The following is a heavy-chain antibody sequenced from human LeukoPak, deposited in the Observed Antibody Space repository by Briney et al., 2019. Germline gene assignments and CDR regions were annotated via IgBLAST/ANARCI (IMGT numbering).Heavy chain of an antibody. CDR3: ARLWFGELPDY. J-gene: IGHJ4*02. CDR2: IIPSFTTA. CDR1: GGTFSSYA. V-gene: IGHV1-69*01. D-gene: IGHD3-10*01. Sequence: SVKVSCKASGGTFSSYAISWVRQAPGQGLEWMGGIIPSFTTATYAQKFQGRVTITADESTSTAYMELSRLRSDDTAVYYCARLWFGELPDYWGQGTLVTVSS.